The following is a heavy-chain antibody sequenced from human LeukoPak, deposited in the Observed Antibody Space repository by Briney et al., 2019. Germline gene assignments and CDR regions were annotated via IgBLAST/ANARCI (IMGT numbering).Heavy chain of an antibody. CDR1: GGSISSSSYY. V-gene: IGHV4-39*01. D-gene: IGHD3-10*01. CDR2: IYYSGST. J-gene: IGHJ4*02. CDR3: ARHRAGGSGMAVDY. Sequence: PSETLSLTCTVSGGSISSSSYYWGWIRQPPGKGLELIGIIYYSGSTYYNPSLKSRLTVSVDTSKNQFSLKVSSVTAADTAVYYCARHRAGGSGMAVDYWGQGTLVTVSS.